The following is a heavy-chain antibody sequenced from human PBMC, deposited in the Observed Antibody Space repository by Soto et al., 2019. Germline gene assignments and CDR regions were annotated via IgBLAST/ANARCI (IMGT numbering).Heavy chain of an antibody. J-gene: IGHJ5*02. CDR2: ISAYNGNT. D-gene: IGHD6-13*01. V-gene: IGHV1-18*01. CDR3: ARDRSRIAAAGTGSWFDP. CDR1: GYTFTSYG. Sequence: QVQLVQSGAEVKKPGASVKVSCKASGYTFTSYGISWVRQAPGQGLEWMGWISAYNGNTNYAQKLQGRVTMTTDTPPSTADMELRSLRSDDTAVYYCARDRSRIAAAGTGSWFDPWGQGPLVTVSS.